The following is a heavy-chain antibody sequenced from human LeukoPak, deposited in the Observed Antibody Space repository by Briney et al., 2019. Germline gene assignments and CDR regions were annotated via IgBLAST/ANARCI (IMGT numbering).Heavy chain of an antibody. V-gene: IGHV3-30-3*01. CDR3: ARGRITMVRDLSVDY. J-gene: IGHJ4*02. CDR2: ISYDGSNK. CDR1: GFTFSSYA. D-gene: IGHD3-10*01. Sequence: PGGSLRLSCAASGFTFSSYAMHWVRQAPGKGLEWVAVISYDGSNKYYADSVKGRFTISRDNSKNTLYLQVNSLRAEDTAVYYCARGRITMVRDLSVDYWGQGTLVTVSS.